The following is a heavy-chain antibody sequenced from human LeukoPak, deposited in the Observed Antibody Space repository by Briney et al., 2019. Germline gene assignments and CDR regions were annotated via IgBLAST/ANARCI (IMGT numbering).Heavy chain of an antibody. Sequence: PSETLSLTCAVYGGAFSGYYWSWIRQPPGKGLEWIGEINHSGSTNYNPSLKSRVTISVDTSKNQFSLKLSSVTAADTAVYYCERVGRDYVWGSYRDNWLDGWRRERVVSVSS. CDR2: INHSGST. CDR3: ERVGRDYVWGSYRDNWLDG. J-gene: IGHJ5*02. CDR1: GGAFSGYY. D-gene: IGHD3-16*02. V-gene: IGHV4-34*01.